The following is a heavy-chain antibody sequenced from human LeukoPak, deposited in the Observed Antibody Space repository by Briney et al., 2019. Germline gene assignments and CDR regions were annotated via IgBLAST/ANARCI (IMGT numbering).Heavy chain of an antibody. V-gene: IGHV3-53*04. CDR1: GLTASSTT. Sequence: GGSLSLSCAASGLTASSTTMSWARQAPGKGLEWVSVIYSGGSTYYADSVKGRFTISRHNSKNTLYLQMNSLRAEDTAVYYCASGGVGAFDIWGQGTMVTVSS. CDR2: IYSGGST. D-gene: IGHD3-10*01. CDR3: ASGGVGAFDI. J-gene: IGHJ3*02.